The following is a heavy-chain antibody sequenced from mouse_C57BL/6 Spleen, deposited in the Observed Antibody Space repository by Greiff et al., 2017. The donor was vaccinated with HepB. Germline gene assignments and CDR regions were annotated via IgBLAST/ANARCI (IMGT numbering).Heavy chain of an antibody. J-gene: IGHJ2*01. V-gene: IGHV1-85*01. D-gene: IGHD1-1*01. CDR2: IYPRDGST. CDR1: GYTFTSYD. CDR3: ARYGSKGY. Sequence: VHLVESGPELVKPGASVKLSCKASGYTFTSYDINWVKQRPGQGLEWIGWIYPRDGSTKYNEKFKGKATLTVDTSSSTAYMELHSLTSEDSAVYFCARYGSKGYWGQGTTLTVSS.